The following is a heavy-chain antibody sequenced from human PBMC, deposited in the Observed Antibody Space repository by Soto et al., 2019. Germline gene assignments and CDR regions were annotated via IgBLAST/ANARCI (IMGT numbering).Heavy chain of an antibody. CDR1: GFTFDDYT. CDR3: EKDLWPVVVGGATLDYFYSGLTG. J-gene: IGHJ6*02. Sequence: GGSLRLSCAASGFTFDDYTMHWVRQLPGKGLEWVALISWDGDSTNYADSVKGRFTISRDNAGKSLYLEMNSLRSEATAMYYCEKDLWPVVVGGATLDYFYSGLTGWGQGTTVTVS. D-gene: IGHD3-10*01. CDR2: ISWDGDST. V-gene: IGHV3-43*01.